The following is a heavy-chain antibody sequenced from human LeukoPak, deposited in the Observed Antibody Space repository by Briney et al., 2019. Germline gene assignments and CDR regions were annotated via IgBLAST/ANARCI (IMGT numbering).Heavy chain of an antibody. CDR3: ARESSGWSMAYYYYMDV. CDR2: ISSSSSYI. J-gene: IGHJ6*03. V-gene: IGHV3-21*01. D-gene: IGHD6-19*01. CDR1: GFTFSSFG. Sequence: PGGSLRLSCAASGFTFSSFGMNWVRQAPGKGLEWVSFISSSSSYIYYADSVKGRFTISRDNAKNSLYLQMNSLRAEDTAVYYCARESSGWSMAYYYYMDVWGKGITVTVSS.